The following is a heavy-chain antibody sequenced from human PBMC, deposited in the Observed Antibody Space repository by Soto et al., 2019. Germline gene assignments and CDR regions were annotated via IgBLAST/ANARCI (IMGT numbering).Heavy chain of an antibody. J-gene: IGHJ4*02. V-gene: IGHV3-30-3*01. CDR3: ARESRSYYYDSSGYFYADFDC. D-gene: IGHD3-22*01. Sequence: QVQLVESGGGVVQPGTSLRLSCAASGFTFSSYAMHWVRQAPGKGLEWVAVMSYDGSKTYYADSVKGRFTISRDDSKKTLYLQMNILRAEDTAVYYCARESRSYYYDSSGYFYADFDCWGQGTLVTVSS. CDR2: MSYDGSKT. CDR1: GFTFSSYA.